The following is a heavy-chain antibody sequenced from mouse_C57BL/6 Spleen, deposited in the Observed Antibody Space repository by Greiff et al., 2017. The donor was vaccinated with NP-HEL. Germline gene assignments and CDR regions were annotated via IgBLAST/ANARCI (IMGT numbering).Heavy chain of an antibody. CDR3: ARGGDYYGSSLYYYAMDY. Sequence: EVKLVESGGGLVKPGGSLKLSCAASGFTFSSYAMSWVRQTPEKRLEWVATISDGGSYTYYPDNVKGRFTISRDNAKNNLYLQMSHLKSDDTAMYYCARGGDYYGSSLYYYAMDYWGQGTSVTVSS. CDR2: ISDGGSYT. J-gene: IGHJ4*01. D-gene: IGHD1-1*01. V-gene: IGHV5-4*03. CDR1: GFTFSSYA.